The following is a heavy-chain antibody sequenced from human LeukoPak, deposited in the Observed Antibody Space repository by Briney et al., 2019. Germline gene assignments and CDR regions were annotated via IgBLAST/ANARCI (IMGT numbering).Heavy chain of an antibody. Sequence: SETLSPTCTVSGGSISSGDYYWSWIRQPPGKGLEWIGYIYYSGSTYYNPSLKSRVTVSVDTSKNQFSLKLSSVTAADTAVYYCARGRRGYSYGYWGQGTLVTVSS. CDR1: GGSISSGDYY. D-gene: IGHD5-18*01. CDR3: ARGRRGYSYGY. CDR2: IYYSGST. V-gene: IGHV4-30-4*01. J-gene: IGHJ4*02.